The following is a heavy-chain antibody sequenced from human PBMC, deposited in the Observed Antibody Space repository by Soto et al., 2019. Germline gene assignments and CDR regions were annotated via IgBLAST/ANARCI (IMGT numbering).Heavy chain of an antibody. J-gene: IGHJ4*02. V-gene: IGHV4-39*01. CDR1: GGSITSHHYY. CDR2: IYSGGNT. D-gene: IGHD2-2*01. CDR3: GSGPSTTWIDN. Sequence: QLQVQESGPGQVKPSQTLSLTCTVSGGSITSHHYYWGWIRQPPGKGLEWIGSIYSGGNTYYNPAIRSRLTIFVDTAKNLISLKLNSVTATDSAIYYCGSGPSTTWIDNWGLGTQVSVSS.